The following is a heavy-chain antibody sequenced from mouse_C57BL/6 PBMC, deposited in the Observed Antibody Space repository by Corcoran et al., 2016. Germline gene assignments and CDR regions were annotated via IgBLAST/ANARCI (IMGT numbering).Heavy chain of an antibody. CDR2: INTYSGVP. J-gene: IGHJ1*03. Sequence: QIQLVQSGPELKKPGETVKISCKASGYTFTTYGMSWVRQAPGKGLKWMAWINTYSGVPTYADDFKGRFAFSLETFASTAYLQINNLKNEDTATYFCARDSNWYFDVWGTGTTVTVSS. CDR1: GYTFTTYG. V-gene: IGHV9-3*01. CDR3: ARDSNWYFDV. D-gene: IGHD2-5*01.